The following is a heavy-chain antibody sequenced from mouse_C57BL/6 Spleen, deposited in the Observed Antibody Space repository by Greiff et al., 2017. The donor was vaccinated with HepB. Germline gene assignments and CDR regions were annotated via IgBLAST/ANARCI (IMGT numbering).Heavy chain of an antibody. Sequence: VQLQQSGPELVKPGASVKISCKASGYAFSSSWMNWVKQRPGKGLEWIGRIYPGDGDTNYNGKFKGKSTLTADKSSSTAYMQLSSLTSEDSAVCFCARGEYCGSSSDYWGQGTTLTVAS. CDR2: IYPGDGDT. CDR3: ARGEYCGSSSDY. J-gene: IGHJ2*01. D-gene: IGHD1-1*01. V-gene: IGHV1-82*01. CDR1: GYAFSSSW.